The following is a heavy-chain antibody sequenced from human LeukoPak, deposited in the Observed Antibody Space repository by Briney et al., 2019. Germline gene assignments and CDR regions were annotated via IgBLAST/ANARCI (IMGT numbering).Heavy chain of an antibody. V-gene: IGHV4-39*07. D-gene: IGHD3-16*01. CDR1: GGSISSSTYY. CDR3: ARAPFSPTYYFDY. Sequence: SETLSLTCTVSGGSISSSTYYWGWIRQPPGKALEWIGSISQSGSTYDTPSLKSRVTISVDTSKNQFSLNLSSVTAADTAVYYCARAPFSPTYYFDYWGQGTLVTVSS. CDR2: ISQSGST. J-gene: IGHJ4*02.